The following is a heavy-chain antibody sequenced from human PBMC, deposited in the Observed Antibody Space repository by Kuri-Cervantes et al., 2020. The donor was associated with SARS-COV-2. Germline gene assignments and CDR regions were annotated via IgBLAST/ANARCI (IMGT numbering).Heavy chain of an antibody. CDR3: ARGAPNDYSNYGGMDV. J-gene: IGHJ6*02. Sequence: ESLKISCTVSGGSISSYYRSWIRQPPGKGLEWIGYIYYSGSTNYNPSLKSRVTISVDTSKNQFSLKLSSVTAADTAVYYCARGAPNDYSNYGGMDVWGQGTTVTVSS. CDR1: GGSISSYY. D-gene: IGHD4-11*01. V-gene: IGHV4-59*01. CDR2: IYYSGST.